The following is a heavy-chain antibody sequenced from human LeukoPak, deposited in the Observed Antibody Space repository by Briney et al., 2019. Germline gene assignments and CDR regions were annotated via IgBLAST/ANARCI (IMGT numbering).Heavy chain of an antibody. CDR3: ARDSGFYYFDY. J-gene: IGHJ4*02. D-gene: IGHD6-25*01. CDR2: ISGSSATI. V-gene: IGHV3-48*04. Sequence: GGSLRLSCAASGFTFRRYSMNWVRQAPGKGLEWVSFISGSSATIYYADSVRGRFTISRDNANNSLYLQMNSLRAEDTAVYYCARDSGFYYFDYWGQGTLVTVSS. CDR1: GFTFRRYS.